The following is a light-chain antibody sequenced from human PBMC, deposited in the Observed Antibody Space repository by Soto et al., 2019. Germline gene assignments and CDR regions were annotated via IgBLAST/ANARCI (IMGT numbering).Light chain of an antibody. CDR1: QSVSSSY. CDR3: QQYGNSPWT. J-gene: IGKJ1*01. Sequence: EVVLTQSPGTLSLSTGERATLSCRASQSVSSSYLAWYQQKPGQAPRLLIYDASSRATGIPDRFSGSGSGTDFTLTISRLEPEDFTVYHCQQYGNSPWTFGQGTKVDIK. CDR2: DAS. V-gene: IGKV3-20*01.